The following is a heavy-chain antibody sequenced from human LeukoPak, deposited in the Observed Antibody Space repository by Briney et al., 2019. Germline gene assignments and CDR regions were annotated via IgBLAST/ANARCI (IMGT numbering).Heavy chain of an antibody. V-gene: IGHV4-59*11. Sequence: SETLSLTCTVSGGPIISHYRTWIRQSPVKGLEWVGDISNSGSTSYNPSLKSRVTISIDTSKNQFSLKLSSVTAADTAVYYCGRDALVGYLSFYYMDVWGKGTTVTVSS. CDR2: ISNSGST. CDR1: GGPIISHY. D-gene: IGHD2-15*01. CDR3: GRDALVGYLSFYYMDV. J-gene: IGHJ6*03.